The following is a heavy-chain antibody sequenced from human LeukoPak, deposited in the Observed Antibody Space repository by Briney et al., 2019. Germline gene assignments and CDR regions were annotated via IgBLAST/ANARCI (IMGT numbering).Heavy chain of an antibody. CDR3: ASLTGGGNYYYYYMDV. J-gene: IGHJ6*03. CDR2: ISAYNGNT. D-gene: IGHD7-27*01. V-gene: IGHV1-18*01. Sequence: AASVKVSCKASGYTFTSYGISWVRQAPGQGREWMGWISAYNGNTNYAQKLQGRVTMTTDTSTSTAYMELRSLRSDDTAVYYCASLTGGGNYYYYYMDVWGKGTTVTVSS. CDR1: GYTFTSYG.